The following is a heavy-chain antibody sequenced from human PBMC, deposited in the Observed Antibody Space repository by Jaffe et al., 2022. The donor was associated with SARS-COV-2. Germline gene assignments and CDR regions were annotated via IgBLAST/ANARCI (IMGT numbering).Heavy chain of an antibody. CDR2: ISWNSGSI. V-gene: IGHV3-9*01. CDR1: GFTFDDYA. Sequence: EVQLVESGGGLVQPGRSLRLSCAASGFTFDDYAMHWVRQAPGKGLEWVSGISWNSGSIGYADSVKGRFTISRDNAKNSLYLQMNSLRAEDTALYYCAKDGRRSSSWYVMGYNWFDPWGQGTLVTVSS. CDR3: AKDGRRSSSWYVMGYNWFDP. D-gene: IGHD6-13*01. J-gene: IGHJ5*02.